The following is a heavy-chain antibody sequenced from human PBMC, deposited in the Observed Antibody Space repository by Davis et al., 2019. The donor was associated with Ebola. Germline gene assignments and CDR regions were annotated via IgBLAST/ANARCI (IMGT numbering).Heavy chain of an antibody. CDR1: GFTFGDYA. CDR2: IRSKAYGGTT. J-gene: IGHJ4*02. CDR3: TRDKPIAAAGRIDY. D-gene: IGHD6-13*01. Sequence: GESLKISCTASGFTFGDYAMSWFRQAPGKGLEWVGFIRSKAYGGTTEYAASVKGRFTISRDDSKSIAYLQMNSLKTEDTAVYYCTRDKPIAAAGRIDYWGQGTLVTVSS. V-gene: IGHV3-49*03.